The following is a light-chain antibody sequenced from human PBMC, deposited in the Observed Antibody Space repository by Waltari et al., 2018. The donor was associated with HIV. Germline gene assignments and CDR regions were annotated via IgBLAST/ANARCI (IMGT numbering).Light chain of an antibody. CDR1: SSDVGVYNY. J-gene: IGLJ3*02. CDR3: SSYTTRNTRV. Sequence: QSALTQPASVSGSPGQSITISCTGTSSDVGVYNYVSWYQQHPGKAPKLMIYEVSNLPSGVLNRFAGSKSGNTASLTISGLQAENEADYYCSSYTTRNTRVVGGGTTLTVL. CDR2: EVS. V-gene: IGLV2-14*01.